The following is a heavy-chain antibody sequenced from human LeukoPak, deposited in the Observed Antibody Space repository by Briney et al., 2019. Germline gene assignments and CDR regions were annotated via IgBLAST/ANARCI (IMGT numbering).Heavy chain of an antibody. CDR1: GFSVSTNY. CDR2: ISNHGTT. V-gene: IGHV3-53*01. CDR3: ARDPYSGGYSSYYYYYMDV. Sequence: GGSLRLSCAASGFSVSTNYMIWVRQAPGTGLECVSVISNHGTTYYADSVKGRFSISRDNSKNTVFLQMNSLRAEDTAVYYCARDPYSGGYSSYYYYYMDVWGKGTTVTVPS. J-gene: IGHJ6*03. D-gene: IGHD1-26*01.